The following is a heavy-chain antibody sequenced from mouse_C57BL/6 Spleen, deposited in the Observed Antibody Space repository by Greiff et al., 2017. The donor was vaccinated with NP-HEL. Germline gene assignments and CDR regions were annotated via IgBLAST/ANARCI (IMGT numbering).Heavy chain of an antibody. D-gene: IGHD1-1*01. CDR3: ARGDYYGSSYSAWFAY. V-gene: IGHV1-69*01. J-gene: IGHJ3*01. CDR1: GYTFTSYW. CDR2: IDPSDSYT. Sequence: QVHVKQPGAELVMPGASVKLSCKASGYTFTSYWMHWVKQRPGQGLEWIGEIDPSDSYTNYNQKFTGKSTLTVDKSSSTAYMQLSSLTSEDSAVYYCARGDYYGSSYSAWFAYWGQGTLVTVSA.